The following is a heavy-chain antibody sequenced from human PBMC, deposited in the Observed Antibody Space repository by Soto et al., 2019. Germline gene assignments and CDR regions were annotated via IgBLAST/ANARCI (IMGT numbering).Heavy chain of an antibody. CDR2: IYSGGST. J-gene: IGHJ6*02. CDR1: GFTVSSNY. D-gene: IGHD6-6*01. Sequence: PGGSLRLSCAASGFTVSSNYMSWVRQAPGKGLEWVSVIYSGGSTYYEDSVKGRFTISRDKSKNTLYLQMNTLRAEDTAVYYCARDHNSSCSRYYSYGMAFWGQGTTVTVSS. CDR3: ARDHNSSCSRYYSYGMAF. V-gene: IGHV3-53*01.